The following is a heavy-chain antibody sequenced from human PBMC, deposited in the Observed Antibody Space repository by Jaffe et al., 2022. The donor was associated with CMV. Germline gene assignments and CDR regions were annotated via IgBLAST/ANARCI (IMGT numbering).Heavy chain of an antibody. CDR1: GFTVSTKS. V-gene: IGHV3-66*01. CDR3: ARVSSGDYWTVVNAFDI. CDR2: IYDGGRT. Sequence: EVQVVESGGGLVQQGGSLTLSCAASGFTVSTKSMSWVRQVPGKGLEWVSIIYDGGRTNYADSVKGRFTISRDNSENTVYLQMNSLRAEDTAVYYCARVSSGDYWTVVNAFDIWGQGTMVTVSS. D-gene: IGHD1-26*01. J-gene: IGHJ3*02.